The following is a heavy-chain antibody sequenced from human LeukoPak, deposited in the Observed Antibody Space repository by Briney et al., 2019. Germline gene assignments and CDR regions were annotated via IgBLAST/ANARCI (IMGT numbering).Heavy chain of an antibody. D-gene: IGHD3-10*01. CDR3: ARERFYSSGNYNNRIDY. Sequence: ASVKVSCKASGYTFTGYYMHWVRQAPGQGLEWMGWINPDTGGTNYAQKFQGRVTMTRDTSISTAYMELSRLRSDDTAVYYCARERFYSSGNYNNRIDYWGQGTLVTVSS. J-gene: IGHJ4*02. CDR1: GYTFTGYY. V-gene: IGHV1-2*02. CDR2: INPDTGGT.